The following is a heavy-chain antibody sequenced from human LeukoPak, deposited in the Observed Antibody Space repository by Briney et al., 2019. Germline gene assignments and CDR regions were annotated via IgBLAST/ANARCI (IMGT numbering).Heavy chain of an antibody. Sequence: KSGGSLRLSCAASGFTFSSYAMSWVRQAPGKGLEWVSAISGSGGSTYYADSVKGRFTISRDNSKNTLYLQMNSLRAEDMAVYYCAKGQQLVRSLPYFQHWGQGTLVTVSS. CDR2: ISGSGGST. J-gene: IGHJ1*01. D-gene: IGHD6-13*01. CDR1: GFTFSSYA. CDR3: AKGQQLVRSLPYFQH. V-gene: IGHV3-23*01.